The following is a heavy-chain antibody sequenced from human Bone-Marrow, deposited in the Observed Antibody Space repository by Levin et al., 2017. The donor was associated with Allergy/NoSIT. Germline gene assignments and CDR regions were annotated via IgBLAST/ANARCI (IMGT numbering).Heavy chain of an antibody. CDR2: SFYSGST. V-gene: IGHV4-59*12. CDR3: ARGARASSLNHFDH. Sequence: SETLSLTCTVSGASISGYYWNWIRQAPGKGLEWIGYSFYSGSTNYNPSLESRVTISIDTSKNQFSLRLNSVTAADTAVYYCARGARASSLNHFDHWGQGALVTVSS. J-gene: IGHJ4*02. CDR1: GASISGYY. D-gene: IGHD6-13*01.